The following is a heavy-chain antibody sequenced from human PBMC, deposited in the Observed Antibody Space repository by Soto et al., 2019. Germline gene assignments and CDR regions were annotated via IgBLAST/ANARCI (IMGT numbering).Heavy chain of an antibody. D-gene: IGHD3-16*01. CDR3: ATQAGGRLAPFDY. J-gene: IGHJ4*02. V-gene: IGHV3-23*01. Sequence: EVQLLESGGGLAQPGESLRLSCTASGFTFSTFAVSWVRQAPGKGLEWASTISGHGDNTYYADSVKGRFTISRHNSRNTLFLQMNALRAEDTAMYYCATQAGGRLAPFDYWGQGTLVTVSS. CDR2: ISGHGDNT. CDR1: GFTFSTFA.